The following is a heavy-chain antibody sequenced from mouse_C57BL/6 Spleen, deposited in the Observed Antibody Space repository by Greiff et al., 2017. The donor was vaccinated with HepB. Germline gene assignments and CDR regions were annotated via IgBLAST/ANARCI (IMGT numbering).Heavy chain of an antibody. CDR3: TREGLRRTFAD. D-gene: IGHD2-2*01. J-gene: IGHJ3*01. CDR1: GYTFTDYE. Sequence: VQLQQSGAELVRPGASVTLSCKASGYTFTDYEMHWVKQTPVHGLEWIGAIDPETGGTAYNQKFKGKAILTADKSSSTAYMELRSLTSEDSAVYYCTREGLRRTFADWGQGTLVTVAA. V-gene: IGHV1-15*01. CDR2: IDPETGGT.